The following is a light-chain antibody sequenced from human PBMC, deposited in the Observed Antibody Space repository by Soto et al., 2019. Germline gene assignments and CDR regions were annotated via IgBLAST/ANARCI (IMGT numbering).Light chain of an antibody. J-gene: IGKJ2*01. V-gene: IGKV3-15*01. CDR2: GAS. Sequence: EIVMTQSPATLSVSPGERATLSCRASQSISSNLAWYQQKPGQAPRLLIYGASTRATGIPARFSGSGSGTEFTLTISSLQSEDFAVYYCQQYNDWPLLFGQGTKLDI. CDR3: QQYNDWPLL. CDR1: QSISSN.